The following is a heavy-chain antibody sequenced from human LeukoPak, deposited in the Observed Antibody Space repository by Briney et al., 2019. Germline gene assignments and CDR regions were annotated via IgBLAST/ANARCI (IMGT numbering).Heavy chain of an antibody. CDR3: ARGLFYGSGSYDAFDI. D-gene: IGHD3-10*01. Sequence: PSETLSLTCTVSGGSISSGSYYWSWIRQPAGKGLEWIGRIYTSGSTNYNPSLKSRVTISVDTSKNQFSLKLSSVTAADTAVYYCARGLFYGSGSYDAFDIWGQGTMVTVSS. CDR2: IYTSGST. V-gene: IGHV4-61*02. J-gene: IGHJ3*02. CDR1: GGSISSGSYY.